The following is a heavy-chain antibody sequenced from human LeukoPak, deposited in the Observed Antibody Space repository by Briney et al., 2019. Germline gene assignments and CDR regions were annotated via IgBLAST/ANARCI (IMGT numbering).Heavy chain of an antibody. CDR2: ISGSGGSA. CDR1: GFIFSNYA. CDR3: AREGMYYYGSGSYYGYYYYMDV. D-gene: IGHD3-10*01. J-gene: IGHJ6*03. Sequence: PGGSLRLSCAASGFIFSNYAMSWVRQAPGKGLECVSAISGSGGSAYYADSVKGRFTISRDNSKNTLSLQMNSLRAEDTAVYYCAREGMYYYGSGSYYGYYYYMDVWGKGTTVTVSS. V-gene: IGHV3-23*01.